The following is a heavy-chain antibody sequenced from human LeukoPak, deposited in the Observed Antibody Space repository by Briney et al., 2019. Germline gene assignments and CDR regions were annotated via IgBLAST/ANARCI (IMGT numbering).Heavy chain of an antibody. CDR3: ARVGASSGWTYYYYYGMDV. V-gene: IGHV1-18*01. J-gene: IGHJ6*02. CDR2: ISAYNGNT. D-gene: IGHD6-19*01. Sequence: ASVKVSCKASGYTFTSYGISWVRQAPGQGLEWMGWISAYNGNTNYAQKLQGRVTMTTDTSTSTAYMELRSLRSDDTAVYYCARVGASSGWTYYYYYGMDVWGQGTTVTVSS. CDR1: GYTFTSYG.